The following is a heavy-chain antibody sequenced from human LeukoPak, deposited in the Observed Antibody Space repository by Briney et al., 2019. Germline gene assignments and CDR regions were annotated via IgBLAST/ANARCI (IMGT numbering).Heavy chain of an antibody. J-gene: IGHJ4*02. CDR1: GFTFSSYG. CDR3: ARGYCSSTSCPNDY. CDR2: IWYDGSNK. V-gene: IGHV3-33*01. Sequence: PGGSLRLSCAASGFTFSSYGMHWVRQAPGKGLEWVAVIWYDGSNKYYADSVKGRFTISRDNSKNTLYLQMNSLRAEDTAVYYCARGYCSSTSCPNDYWGQGTLVTVSS. D-gene: IGHD2-2*01.